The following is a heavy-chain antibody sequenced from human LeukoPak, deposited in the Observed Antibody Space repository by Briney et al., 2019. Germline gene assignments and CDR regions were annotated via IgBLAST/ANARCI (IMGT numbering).Heavy chain of an antibody. J-gene: IGHJ4*02. Sequence: PGGSLRLSCAASGFPFRCYVMNWVRQAPGRGVEWVSGVSESDGSKYYADSVKGRFTISREKSKKWLYLQINRLRAEDTAVYDGAKLPGRPADYWGQGTLVTVSS. CDR2: VSESDGSK. CDR3: AKLPGRPADY. CDR1: GFPFRCYV. V-gene: IGHV3-23*01.